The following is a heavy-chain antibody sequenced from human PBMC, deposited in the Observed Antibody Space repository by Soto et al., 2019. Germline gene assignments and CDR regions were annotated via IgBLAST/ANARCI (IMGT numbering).Heavy chain of an antibody. V-gene: IGHV3-9*01. CDR2: ITWNSASV. CDR1: GFIFDDFA. CDR3: TKEVYGMGYYYYGMDV. J-gene: IGHJ6*02. D-gene: IGHD2-8*01. Sequence: SLRLSCAGSGFIFDDFAMHWVRQTPGKGLEWFSSITWNSASVAYADSVKGRFTISRDNAKNSLYLQMNNLRPEDAALYYCTKEVYGMGYYYYGMDVWGQGTTVTVSS.